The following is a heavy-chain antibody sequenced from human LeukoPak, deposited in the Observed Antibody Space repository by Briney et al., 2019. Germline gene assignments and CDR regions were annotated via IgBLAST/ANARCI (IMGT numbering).Heavy chain of an antibody. D-gene: IGHD5-24*01. J-gene: IGHJ5*02. CDR1: GGSITSTTYY. CDR2: IYTSGIT. V-gene: IGHV4-61*02. Sequence: PSETLSLTCTVSGGSITSTTYYWSWIRQPAGKGPEWIGRIYTSGITAYNPSLESRVTISIDTSKNQFSLRLYSVTAADTAVYYCARESRTVQMATSMHGHWLDPWGQGTLVTVSS. CDR3: ARESRTVQMATSMHGHWLDP.